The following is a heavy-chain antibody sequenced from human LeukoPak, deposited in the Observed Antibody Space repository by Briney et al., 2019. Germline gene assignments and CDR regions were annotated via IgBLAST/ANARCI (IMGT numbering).Heavy chain of an antibody. CDR2: INTDGSTT. CDR3: ARDRTVTTNPYYFDY. V-gene: IGHV3-74*01. J-gene: IGHJ4*02. Sequence: GGSLRLSCAASGFTFSSYAMNWVRQAPGKGLEWVSRINTDGSTTRYADSVKGRFTISRDNAKNTLYLQMNSLRAEDTAVYYCARDRTVTTNPYYFDYWGQGSLVTVSS. CDR1: GFTFSSYA. D-gene: IGHD4-17*01.